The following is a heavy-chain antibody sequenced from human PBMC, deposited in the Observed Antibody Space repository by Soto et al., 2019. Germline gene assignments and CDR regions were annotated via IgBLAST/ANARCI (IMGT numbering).Heavy chain of an antibody. CDR3: AKCLGNNWDDYHFHY. CDR2: ISGSGYSR. D-gene: IGHD1-20*01. V-gene: IGHV3-23*01. J-gene: IGHJ4*02. CDR1: GFAFSYYS. Sequence: EVQLLESGGDLLQPGGSLRLSCAASGFAFSYYSMSWVRQAPGKGLEWVSGISGSGYSRYYAVSVRGRVTISRDNSRNTLYLQMDSLRAEDTAVYYCAKCLGNNWDDYHFHYWGQGTLVTVAS.